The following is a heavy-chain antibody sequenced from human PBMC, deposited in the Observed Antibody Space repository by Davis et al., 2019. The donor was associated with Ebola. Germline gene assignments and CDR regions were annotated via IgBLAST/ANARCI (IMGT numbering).Heavy chain of an antibody. J-gene: IGHJ4*02. D-gene: IGHD5-18*01. CDR2: ISYDGSNK. CDR3: AKKIEVRGYSYGFDY. Sequence: GGSLRLSCAASGFTFSSYGMLWVRQAPGKGLEWVALISYDGSNKYYADSVKGRFTISRDNSKNTLYLQMNSLRAEDTAVYYCAKKIEVRGYSYGFDYWGQGTLVTVSS. CDR1: GFTFSSYG. V-gene: IGHV3-30*18.